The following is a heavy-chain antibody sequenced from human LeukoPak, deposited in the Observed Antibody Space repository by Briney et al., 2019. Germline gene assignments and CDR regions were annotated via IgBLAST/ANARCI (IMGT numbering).Heavy chain of an antibody. CDR1: GYTFTSYA. CDR2: INTNTGNP. D-gene: IGHD3-16*01. Sequence: RASVKVSCKASGYTFTSYAMNWVRQAPGQGLEWMGWINTNTGNPTYAQGFTGRFVFSLDTSVSTAYLQISSLKAEDTAVYYCARVIRSRGVLEFDYWGQGTLVTVSS. CDR3: ARVIRSRGVLEFDY. J-gene: IGHJ4*02. V-gene: IGHV7-4-1*02.